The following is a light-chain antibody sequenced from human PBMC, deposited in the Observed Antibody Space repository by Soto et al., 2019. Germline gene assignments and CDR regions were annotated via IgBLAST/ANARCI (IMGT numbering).Light chain of an antibody. CDR3: QQYNIWPRA. J-gene: IGKJ4*01. CDR1: QSVGSS. V-gene: IGKV3-15*01. Sequence: EIVMTQSPATLSVSPGEGATLSCRASQSVGSSLAWYQQKPGQAPRLLMYGASTRATGIPARFSGSGSGTEFSLTISSLQSEDFAVYYCQQYNIWPRAFGGATKVEIK. CDR2: GAS.